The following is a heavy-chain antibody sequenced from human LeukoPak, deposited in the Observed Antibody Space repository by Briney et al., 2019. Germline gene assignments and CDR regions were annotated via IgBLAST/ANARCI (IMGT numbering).Heavy chain of an antibody. CDR3: ARVIAVAGIRGTYYYYGMDV. CDR2: ISSSGSTI. V-gene: IGHV3-11*01. Sequence: GGSLRLSCAASGFTFSDYYMSWIRQAPGKGLEWVSYISSSGSTIYYADSVKGRFTVSRGNAKNSLYLQMNSLRAEDTAVYYCARVIAVAGIRGTYYYYGMDVWGQGTTVTVSS. D-gene: IGHD6-19*01. CDR1: GFTFSDYY. J-gene: IGHJ6*02.